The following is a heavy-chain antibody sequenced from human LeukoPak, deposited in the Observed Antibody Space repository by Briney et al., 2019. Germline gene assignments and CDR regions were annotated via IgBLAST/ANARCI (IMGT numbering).Heavy chain of an antibody. J-gene: IGHJ4*02. V-gene: IGHV3-23*01. CDR2: ISGSGGTA. CDR1: GLTFSIYA. D-gene: IGHD6-6*01. Sequence: PGGSLRLSCAASGLTFSIYAMNSVRQAPGKGLEWVSAISGSGGTAYNADPVRGRSTIPRDNSRNTLDLHMNSLRAEDTAVYYCAKGGKYIAAGPDYWGQGTLVTVSS. CDR3: AKGGKYIAAGPDY.